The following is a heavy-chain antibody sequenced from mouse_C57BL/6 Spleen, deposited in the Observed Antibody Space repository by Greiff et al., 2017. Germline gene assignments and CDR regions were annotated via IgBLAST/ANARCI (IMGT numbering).Heavy chain of an antibody. CDR3: ARGGGPYFDY. CDR1: GYTFTSYW. V-gene: IGHV1-69*01. J-gene: IGHJ2*01. CDR2: IDPSDSYT. D-gene: IGHD1-1*02. Sequence: VQLQQPGAELVMPGASVKLSCKASGYTFTSYWMHWVKQRPGQGLEWIGEIDPSDSYTNYNQKFKGKSTLTVDKSSSTAYMQLSSLTSEDSAVYYCARGGGPYFDYWGQGTTRTVSS.